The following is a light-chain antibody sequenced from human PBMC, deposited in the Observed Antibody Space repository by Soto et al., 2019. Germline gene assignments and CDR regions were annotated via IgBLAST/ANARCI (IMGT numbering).Light chain of an antibody. J-gene: IGKJ2*01. CDR1: QSISSR. Sequence: DIQMTQFPSTLSASVGDRVTITCRASQSISSRLAWYQQKPGTAPKLLIYDASTLESGVPSRFSGSGSGTEFTLAISSLQPDDFATYYCQQYNSNSMYTFGQGTKVEIK. V-gene: IGKV1-5*01. CDR2: DAS. CDR3: QQYNSNSMYT.